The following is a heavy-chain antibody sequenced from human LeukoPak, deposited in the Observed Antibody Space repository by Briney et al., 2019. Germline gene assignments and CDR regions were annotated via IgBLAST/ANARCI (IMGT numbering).Heavy chain of an antibody. V-gene: IGHV4-39*07. D-gene: IGHD1-26*01. J-gene: IGHJ3*02. Sequence: SETLSLTCTVSGGSISSSSYYWGWIRQPPGKGLEWICNIYYSGSTYYNPSLKSRVTISVDTSKNQFSLKLSSVTAADTAVYYCARAGKGGANAFDIWGQGTMVTVSS. CDR3: ARAGKGGANAFDI. CDR1: GGSISSSSYY. CDR2: IYYSGST.